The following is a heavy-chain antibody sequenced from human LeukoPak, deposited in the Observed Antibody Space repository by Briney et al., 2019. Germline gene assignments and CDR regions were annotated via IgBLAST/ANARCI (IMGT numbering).Heavy chain of an antibody. J-gene: IGHJ3*02. CDR1: GGSISSSSYY. CDR3: ARHGDIIAAAGTDAFDI. D-gene: IGHD6-13*01. Sequence: PSETLSLTCTVSGGSISSSSYYWGWIRQPPGKGLEWIGSIYYSGSTYYNPSLKSRVTISVDTSKNQFSLKLSSVTAADTAVYYCARHGDIIAAAGTDAFDIWGQGTMVTVSS. CDR2: IYYSGST. V-gene: IGHV4-39*01.